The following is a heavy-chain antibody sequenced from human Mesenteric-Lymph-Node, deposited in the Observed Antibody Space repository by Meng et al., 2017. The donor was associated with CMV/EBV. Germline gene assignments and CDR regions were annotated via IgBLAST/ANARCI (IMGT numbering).Heavy chain of an antibody. Sequence: GESLKISCAASGFTFSSYGMHWVRRAPGKGLEWVSYISSSGSTIYYADSVKGRFTISRDNAKNSLYLQMNSLRAEDTAVYYCARVGTSDFWSGYYASYFDYWGQGTLVTVSS. CDR2: ISSSGSTI. D-gene: IGHD3-3*01. CDR1: GFTFSSYG. J-gene: IGHJ4*02. V-gene: IGHV3-48*04. CDR3: ARVGTSDFWSGYYASYFDY.